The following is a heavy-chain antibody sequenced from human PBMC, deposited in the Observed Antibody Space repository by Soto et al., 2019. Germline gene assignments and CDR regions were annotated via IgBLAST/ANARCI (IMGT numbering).Heavy chain of an antibody. V-gene: IGHV3-48*01. J-gene: IGHJ5*02. CDR2: ISSSSSTI. D-gene: IGHD6-13*01. CDR3: ARENIAAAANWFDP. CDR1: GFTFSSYS. Sequence: GGSLRLSCAASGFTFSSYSMNWVRQAPGKGLEWVSYISSSSSTIYYADSVKGRFTISRDNAKNSLFLQMNSLRAEDTAVYYCARENIAAAANWFDPWGQGTLVTVSS.